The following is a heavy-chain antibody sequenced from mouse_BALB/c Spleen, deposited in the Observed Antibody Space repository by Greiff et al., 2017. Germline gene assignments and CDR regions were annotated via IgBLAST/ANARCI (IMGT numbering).Heavy chain of an antibody. D-gene: IGHD2-4*01. CDR3: ARSTMITTGAMDY. J-gene: IGHJ4*01. CDR2: INPGSGGT. CDR1: GYAFTNYL. Sequence: VQLVESGAELVRPGTSVTVSCKASGYAFTNYLIEWVKQRPGQGLEWIGVINPGSGGTNYNEKFKGKATLTADKSSSTAYMQLSSLTSDDSAVYFCARSTMITTGAMDYWGQGTSGTVSS. V-gene: IGHV1-54*01.